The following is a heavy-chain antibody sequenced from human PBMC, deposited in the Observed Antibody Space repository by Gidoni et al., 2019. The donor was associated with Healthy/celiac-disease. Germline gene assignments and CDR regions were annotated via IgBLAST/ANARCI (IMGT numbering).Heavy chain of an antibody. V-gene: IGHV4-34*01. CDR3: ARGGAVSRQHFDY. CDR1: GGSFSGYY. Sequence: QVQLQQWGAGLLKPSETLSLTGAVYGGSFSGYYWRWIRQPPGKGLEGIGEINLSGSTNYNPSLQSRVTISVDTSKNQFSLKLSSVTAADTAVYYCARGGAVSRQHFDYWGQGTLVTVSS. CDR2: INLSGST. J-gene: IGHJ4*02. D-gene: IGHD3-3*02.